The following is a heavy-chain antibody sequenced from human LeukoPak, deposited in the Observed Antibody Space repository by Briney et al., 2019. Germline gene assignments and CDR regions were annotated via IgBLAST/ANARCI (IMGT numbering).Heavy chain of an antibody. Sequence: SGPTLVKPTQTLTLTCTLSGFSLRTGGVGVGWIRQPPGKALEWLGLIYWDDDKRYSPSLKNRLTITKDTSKNQVVLTMTNMDPVDTATYYCAHKFRELGYFDLWGRGTLVTVPS. V-gene: IGHV2-5*02. CDR2: IYWDDDK. J-gene: IGHJ2*01. CDR1: GFSLRTGGVG. D-gene: IGHD6-13*01. CDR3: AHKFRELGYFDL.